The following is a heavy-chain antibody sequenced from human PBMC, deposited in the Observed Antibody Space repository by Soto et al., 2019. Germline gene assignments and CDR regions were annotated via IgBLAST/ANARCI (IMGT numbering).Heavy chain of an antibody. CDR2: IFYTGST. Sequence: SETLSLTCTVSGGSISSYFWSWIRQPPGKGLEWIGSIFYTGSTYYSPSLKSRASMSMDTSKNLFSLRLRSLTAADTAMYYCARGFHWDILPDHWGQGTLVTVSS. V-gene: IGHV4-59*08. J-gene: IGHJ4*02. CDR3: ARGFHWDILPDH. CDR1: GGSISSYF. D-gene: IGHD1-26*01.